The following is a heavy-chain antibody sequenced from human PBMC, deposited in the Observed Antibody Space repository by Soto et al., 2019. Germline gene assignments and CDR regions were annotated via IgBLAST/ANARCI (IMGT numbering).Heavy chain of an antibody. J-gene: IGHJ3*02. Sequence: PGGSLRLSCAAYGFTFSSYGMHWVRQAPGKGLEWVAVIWYDGSNKYYADSVKGRFTISRDNSKNTLYLQMNSLRAEDTAVYYCARARDSSGYDAFDIWGQGTMVTVSS. CDR3: ARARDSSGYDAFDI. D-gene: IGHD3-22*01. CDR1: GFTFSSYG. CDR2: IWYDGSNK. V-gene: IGHV3-33*01.